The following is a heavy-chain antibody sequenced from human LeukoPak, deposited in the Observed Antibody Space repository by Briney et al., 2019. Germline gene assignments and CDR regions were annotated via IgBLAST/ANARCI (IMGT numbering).Heavy chain of an antibody. J-gene: IGHJ4*02. CDR3: ARDSGGY. V-gene: IGHV1-2*02. CDR1: GYTFTDYY. D-gene: IGHD5-12*01. CDR2: ININSGGT. Sequence: AAVKVPCKASGYTFTDYYMYWVRQAPGQGLEWMGWININSGGTNSAQKFQGRVTMTRDTSISTAYMELSRLRSDDTAVYYCARDSGGYWGQGTLVTVSS.